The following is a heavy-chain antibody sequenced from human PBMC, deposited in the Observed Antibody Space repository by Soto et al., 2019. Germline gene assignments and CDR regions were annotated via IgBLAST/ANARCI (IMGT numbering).Heavy chain of an antibody. V-gene: IGHV3-49*03. CDR3: TRDRFLEWHDAPHDAFDI. J-gene: IGHJ3*02. D-gene: IGHD3-3*01. CDR1: GFTFGDYA. CDR2: IRSKAYGGTT. Sequence: EVQLVESGGGLVQPGRSLRLSCTASGFTFGDYAMSWFRQAPGKGLEWVGFIRSKAYGGTTEYAASVKGRFTISRDDSKSLAYLQMNSLKTEDTAVYYCTRDRFLEWHDAPHDAFDIWGQGTMVTVSS.